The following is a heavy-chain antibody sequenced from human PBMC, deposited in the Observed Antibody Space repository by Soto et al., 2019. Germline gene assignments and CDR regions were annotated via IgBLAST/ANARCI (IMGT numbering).Heavy chain of an antibody. J-gene: IGHJ5*02. CDR2: INSDGSST. Sequence: EVQLVESGGGLVQPGGSLRLSCAASGFTFSTYWMHWVRQAPGKGLVWVSRINSDGSSTTYADSVKGRFTISRDNAKNTLYLQMNSLRAEDTAVYYCARRPWYGAGSYYNWLDPWGQGTLVTVSS. V-gene: IGHV3-74*01. D-gene: IGHD3-10*01. CDR3: ARRPWYGAGSYYNWLDP. CDR1: GFTFSTYW.